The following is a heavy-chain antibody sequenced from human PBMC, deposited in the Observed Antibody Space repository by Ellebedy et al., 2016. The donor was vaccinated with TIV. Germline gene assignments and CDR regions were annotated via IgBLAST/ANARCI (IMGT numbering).Heavy chain of an antibody. D-gene: IGHD3-3*01. V-gene: IGHV3-53*04. CDR1: GFTVSASY. CDR2: IYSGGST. Sequence: PGGSLRLSCEASGFTVSASYLSWVRQAPGKGLEWVSTIYSGGSTNYADSVKGRFTISRHSSKNMLYLQMNALRLEDTAVYYCASPGYYGPFDHWGRGTLVTVSSDVWGQGTTVTVSS. J-gene: IGHJ6*02. CDR3: ASPGYYGPFDHWGRGTLVTVSSDV.